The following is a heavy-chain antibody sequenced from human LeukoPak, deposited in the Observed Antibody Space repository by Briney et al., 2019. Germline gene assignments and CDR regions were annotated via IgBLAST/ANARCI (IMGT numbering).Heavy chain of an antibody. D-gene: IGHD3-10*01. CDR1: GGSISGSSYY. Sequence: SETLSLTCTVSGGSISGSSYYWGWIRQPPGKGLEWIGSIYYSGSTYYNPSLKSRVTISVDTSKNQFSLKLSSVTAADTAVYYCARLRGPNWFDPWGQGTLVTVSS. V-gene: IGHV4-39*01. CDR3: ARLRGPNWFDP. CDR2: IYYSGST. J-gene: IGHJ5*02.